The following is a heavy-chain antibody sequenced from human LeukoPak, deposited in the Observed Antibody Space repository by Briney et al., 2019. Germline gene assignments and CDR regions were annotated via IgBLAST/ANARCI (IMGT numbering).Heavy chain of an antibody. CDR2: IYTSGST. D-gene: IGHD5-18*01. J-gene: IGHJ4*02. V-gene: IGHV4-61*02. Sequence: PSETLSLTCTVSGGSISSGSYYWSWIRQPAGKGLEWSGRIYTSGSTNYNPSLKSRVTMSVDTSKNQFSLKLSSVTAADTAVYYCARERGTRGYSYGFFDYWGQGTLVTVSS. CDR3: ARERGTRGYSYGFFDY. CDR1: GGSISSGSYY.